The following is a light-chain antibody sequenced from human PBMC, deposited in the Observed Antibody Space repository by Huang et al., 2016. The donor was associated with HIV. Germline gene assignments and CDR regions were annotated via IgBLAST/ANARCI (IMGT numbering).Light chain of an antibody. CDR2: KAS. CDR3: QQYNAYPWT. Sequence: DIQMTQSPSTLSASVGDRVTITCRASQSISSWLAWYQQRPGKAPNLLIYKASSLESGVPSRFSGTRSGTEFTLTISSLQPDDFGTYYCQQYNAYPWTFGQGTKVEIK. CDR1: QSISSW. J-gene: IGKJ1*01. V-gene: IGKV1-5*03.